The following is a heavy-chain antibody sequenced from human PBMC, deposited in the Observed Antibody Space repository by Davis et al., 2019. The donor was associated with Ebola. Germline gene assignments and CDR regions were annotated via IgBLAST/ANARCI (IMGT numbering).Heavy chain of an antibody. CDR2: VWYDGSNK. Sequence: AGSLRLSCAASGFTFSRYSMNWVRQAPGTGLGWVAVVWYDGSNKYYADSVKGRFTISRDNAKNSLYLQMNSLGAEDTAVYYCARGRRLLADAFHNWGQGTMVTASS. CDR1: GFTFSRYS. V-gene: IGHV3-33*08. D-gene: IGHD2-8*02. J-gene: IGHJ3*02. CDR3: ARGRRLLADAFHN.